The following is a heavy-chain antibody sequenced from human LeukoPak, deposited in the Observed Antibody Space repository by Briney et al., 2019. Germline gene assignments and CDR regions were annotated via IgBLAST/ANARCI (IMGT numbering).Heavy chain of an antibody. Sequence: SGGSLRLSCAASGFTFSSYAMSWVRQTPGKELEWVSAISGSSGTIYYADSVKGRFTISRDNAKNSLYLQMNSLRDEDTAVYYCARDLSAYDYIWGTYRYWGEGTLVTVSS. CDR2: ISGSSGTI. CDR3: ARDLSAYDYIWGTYRY. J-gene: IGHJ4*02. V-gene: IGHV3-48*02. CDR1: GFTFSSYA. D-gene: IGHD3-16*02.